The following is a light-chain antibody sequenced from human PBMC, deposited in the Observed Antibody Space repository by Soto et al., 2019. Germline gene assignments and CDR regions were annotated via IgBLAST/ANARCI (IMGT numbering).Light chain of an antibody. V-gene: IGKV3D-15*01. Sequence: EAVLTQPPATLSVSPGERATQSCRASQSVATNLAWYQQRPGQAPRLLIYGASTRATDVPDRFSGSGSGADFTLTINSLQSEDSAVYYCQQHNQWPITFGQGTRLEI. CDR2: GAS. CDR1: QSVATN. J-gene: IGKJ5*01. CDR3: QQHNQWPIT.